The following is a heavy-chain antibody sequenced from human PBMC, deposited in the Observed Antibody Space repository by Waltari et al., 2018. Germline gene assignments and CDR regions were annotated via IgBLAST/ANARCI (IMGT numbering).Heavy chain of an antibody. V-gene: IGHV3-23*01. D-gene: IGHD2-15*01. CDR1: GFTFGNYD. CDR3: ARDGARGGGSCYNY. J-gene: IGHJ4*02. CDR2: IRGIGDKT. Sequence: EVHLLESGGGLVQPGGSLRLSCTASGFTFGNYDMGGVRQAPGKGLWWGSAIRGIGDKTYYADSVKGRFTISTDNSKNTRFLQMDSLRADDTALYYCARDGARGGGSCYNYWGQGSLVTVSS.